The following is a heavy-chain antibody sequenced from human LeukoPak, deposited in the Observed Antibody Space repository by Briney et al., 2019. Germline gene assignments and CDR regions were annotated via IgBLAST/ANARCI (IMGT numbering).Heavy chain of an antibody. CDR3: SAGEWLVLSY. V-gene: IGHV3-30*04. Sequence: PGRSLRLSCAASGFTFSSYAMHWVRQAPGKGLEWVAVISYDGSNKYYADSVKGRFTISRDNSKNTLYLQMNSLRAEDTAVYYCSAGEWLVLSYWGQGTLVTISS. CDR1: GFTFSSYA. J-gene: IGHJ4*02. D-gene: IGHD6-19*01. CDR2: ISYDGSNK.